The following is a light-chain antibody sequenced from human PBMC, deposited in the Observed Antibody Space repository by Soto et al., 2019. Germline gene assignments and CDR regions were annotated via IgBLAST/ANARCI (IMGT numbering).Light chain of an antibody. Sequence: EIVMTQSPATLSVSPGERATLSCRASRSVSSKVAWYQQLPGQAPRLLIYDASTRATGIPARFSGSGSGTEFTLTISSLLSEDFAVYYCQQYNNWPPLTFGGGTQVEIK. CDR3: QQYNNWPPLT. J-gene: IGKJ4*01. V-gene: IGKV3-15*01. CDR1: RSVSSK. CDR2: DAS.